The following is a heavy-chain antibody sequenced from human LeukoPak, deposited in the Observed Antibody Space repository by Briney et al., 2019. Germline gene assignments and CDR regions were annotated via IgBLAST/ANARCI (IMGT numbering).Heavy chain of an antibody. CDR1: GYIFSSYA. Sequence: GASVKVSCKASGYIFSSYAMHWLRQAPGQRPEWMGWINAVNGDTKYSQKFQGRVTIIRDTAASTAYMDLYSLTSEDTAVYYCARAWGTSMVPYFDYWGQGTLVTVSS. CDR3: ARAWGTSMVPYFDY. V-gene: IGHV1-3*01. D-gene: IGHD5-18*01. CDR2: INAVNGDT. J-gene: IGHJ4*02.